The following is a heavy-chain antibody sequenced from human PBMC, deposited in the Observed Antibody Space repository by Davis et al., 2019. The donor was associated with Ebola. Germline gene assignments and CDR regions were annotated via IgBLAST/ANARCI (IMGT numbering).Heavy chain of an antibody. CDR1: GFTFIDYY. Sequence: ASVKVSCKTSGFTFIDYYMHWVRQAPGQGHEWMGWINPKSGGTNSAQKFQGRVTMTRDTSISKAYLEVSRLRSDDTAVYHCARAAGIYLDDDPYYYYYMDVWGKGTTVTVSS. V-gene: IGHV1-2*02. CDR2: INPKSGGT. CDR3: ARAAGIYLDDDPYYYYYMDV. D-gene: IGHD3-10*01. J-gene: IGHJ6*03.